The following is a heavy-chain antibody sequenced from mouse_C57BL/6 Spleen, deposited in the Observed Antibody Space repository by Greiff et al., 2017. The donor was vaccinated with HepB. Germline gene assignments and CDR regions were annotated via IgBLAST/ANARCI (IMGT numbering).Heavy chain of an antibody. V-gene: IGHV5-4*01. CDR3: ARDRGITTALEWYFDV. CDR2: ISDGGSYT. D-gene: IGHD1-2*01. Sequence: EVQLQQSGGGLVKPGGSLKLSCAASGFTFSSYAMSWVRQTPEKRLEWVATISDGGSYTYYPDNVKGRFTISRDNAKNNLYLQMSHLKSEDTAMYYCARDRGITTALEWYFDVWGTGTTVTVSS. J-gene: IGHJ1*03. CDR1: GFTFSSYA.